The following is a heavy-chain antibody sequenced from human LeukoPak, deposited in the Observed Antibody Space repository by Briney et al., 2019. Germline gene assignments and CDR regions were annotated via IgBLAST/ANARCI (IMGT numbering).Heavy chain of an antibody. J-gene: IGHJ4*02. CDR3: TRDRYSSGCVDY. V-gene: IGHV4-4*07. Sequence: SETLSLTCTVSGGSISSYYWSWIRQPAGKGLEWIGRIYTSGSTNYNPSLKSRVTISVDTSKNQFSLKLSSVTAADTAVYYCTRDRYSSGCVDYWGQGTLVTVSS. D-gene: IGHD6-19*01. CDR1: GGSISSYY. CDR2: IYTSGST.